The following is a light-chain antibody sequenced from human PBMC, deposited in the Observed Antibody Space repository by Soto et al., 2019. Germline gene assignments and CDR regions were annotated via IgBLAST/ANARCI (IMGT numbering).Light chain of an antibody. Sequence: DIVMTQSPLSLPVTPGEPASISCRSSQSLLHSNGYNYLDWYLQKPGQSPQLLIYLGSNRASGVSERVSGSGSGTDFTLKISRVEAEDVGVYYCMQPLQSWTFGQGTKVEIK. CDR1: QSLLHSNGYNY. CDR3: MQPLQSWT. V-gene: IGKV2-28*01. J-gene: IGKJ1*01. CDR2: LGS.